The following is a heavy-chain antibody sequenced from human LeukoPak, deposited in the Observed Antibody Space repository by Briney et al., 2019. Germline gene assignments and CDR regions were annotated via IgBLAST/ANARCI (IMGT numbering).Heavy chain of an antibody. CDR2: IGSHSSYI. CDR3: ASSCSSTSCYYYFYGMDV. D-gene: IGHD2-2*01. CDR1: GFTFTSYA. Sequence: GGSLRLSCAASGFTFTSYAMSWVRQAPGKGLEWVSSIGSHSSYIYYADSVKGRFTISRDNAKNSLYLQMNSLRAEDTAVYYCASSCSSTSCYYYFYGMDVWGQGTTVTVSS. J-gene: IGHJ6*02. V-gene: IGHV3-21*01.